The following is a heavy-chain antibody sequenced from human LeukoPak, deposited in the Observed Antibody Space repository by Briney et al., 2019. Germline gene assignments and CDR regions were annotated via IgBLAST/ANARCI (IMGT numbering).Heavy chain of an antibody. CDR3: ARRGPNCSSTSCYTVLAGWFDP. CDR1: GGSISSSSYY. J-gene: IGHJ5*02. CDR2: IYYSGST. Sequence: PSETLSLTCTVSGGSISSSSYYWGWIRQPPGKGLEWIGSIYYSGSTYYNPSLKSRVTISVDTSKNQFSLKLSSVTAADTAVYYCARRGPNCSSTSCYTVLAGWFDPWGQGTLVTVPS. D-gene: IGHD2-2*02. V-gene: IGHV4-39*07.